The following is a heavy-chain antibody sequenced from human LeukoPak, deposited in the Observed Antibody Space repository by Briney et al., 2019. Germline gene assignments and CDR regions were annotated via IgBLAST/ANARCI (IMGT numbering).Heavy chain of an antibody. CDR3: ARRESRGSHIDY. J-gene: IGHJ4*02. CDR2: IYHSGST. V-gene: IGHV4-39*07. Sequence: SETLSLTCTVSGGSISSSSYYWGWIRQPPGKGLEWIGSIYHSGSTYYNPSLKSRVTISEDTSKNQFSLKLSSVTAADTAVYYCARRESRGSHIDYWGQGTLVTVSS. CDR1: GGSISSSSYY. D-gene: IGHD1-26*01.